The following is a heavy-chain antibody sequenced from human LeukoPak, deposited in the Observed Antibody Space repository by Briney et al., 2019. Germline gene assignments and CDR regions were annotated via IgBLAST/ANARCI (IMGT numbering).Heavy chain of an antibody. CDR1: GGTFSSYA. V-gene: IGHV1-69*04. D-gene: IGHD3-22*01. CDR3: ARDLDSSGYYYRNWFDP. CDR2: IIPILGIA. Sequence: SVKVSCKASGGTFSSYAISWVRQAPGQGLEWMGRIIPILGIANYAQKFQGIVTITADKSTSTAYMELSSLRSEDTAVYYCARDLDSSGYYYRNWFDPWGQGTLVTVSS. J-gene: IGHJ5*02.